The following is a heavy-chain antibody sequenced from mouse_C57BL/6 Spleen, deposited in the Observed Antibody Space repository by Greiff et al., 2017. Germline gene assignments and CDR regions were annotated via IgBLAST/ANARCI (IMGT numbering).Heavy chain of an antibody. CDR1: GYTFTSYW. J-gene: IGHJ4*01. V-gene: IGHV1-64*01. Sequence: VQLQQPGAELVKPGASVTLSCKASGYTFTSYWMHWVKQRPGQGLEWIGMIHPNSGSTNYNEKFKSKATLTVDKSSSTAYMQLSSLTSEDSAVYYCARYYSNYAMDYWGQGTSVTVSS. CDR2: IHPNSGST. D-gene: IGHD2-5*01. CDR3: ARYYSNYAMDY.